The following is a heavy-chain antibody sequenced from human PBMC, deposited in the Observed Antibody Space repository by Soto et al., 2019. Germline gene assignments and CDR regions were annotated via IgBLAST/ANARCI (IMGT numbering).Heavy chain of an antibody. D-gene: IGHD4-17*01. CDR1: GGNISSGGYS. J-gene: IGHJ4*02. CDR2: IYYSGST. V-gene: IGHV4-30-2*03. CDR3: AVLYGDFYYFDY. Sequence: SETKSLTCTVSGGNISSGGYSWSWNRQPPGKGLEWIGTIYYSGSTYYNPSLKSRVTISVDTSKDQFPLKLSSVTAADTAVYYCAVLYGDFYYFDYWGQGTLVTVSS.